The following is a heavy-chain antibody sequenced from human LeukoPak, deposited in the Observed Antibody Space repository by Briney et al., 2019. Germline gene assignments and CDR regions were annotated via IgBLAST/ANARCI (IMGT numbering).Heavy chain of an antibody. CDR3: ATHEGSGYWAFDY. CDR1: GFSFTSYW. D-gene: IGHD3-22*01. Sequence: GESRKISCKCSGFSFTSYWVGWVRQMPGKGLEWMGSIYPGDSDTRYSPSFQGQVTISADKSISTAYLQWSSLKASDTAMYYCATHEGSGYWAFDYWGQGTLVTVSS. V-gene: IGHV5-51*01. J-gene: IGHJ4*02. CDR2: IYPGDSDT.